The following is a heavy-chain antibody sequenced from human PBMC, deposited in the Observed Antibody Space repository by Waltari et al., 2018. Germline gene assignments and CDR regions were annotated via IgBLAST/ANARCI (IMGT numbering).Heavy chain of an antibody. D-gene: IGHD3-22*01. CDR2: IRPSRGRA. V-gene: IGHV1-69*02. Sequence: QVQLVQSGAEVKKPGSSVTVSCKASGGTFSSYTISWVRQAPGQGLEWMGRIRPSRGRANYAQKLQGRVTITADKSTSTDYMELSSLRYEDTAVYYCARRGYYYDSSGYGLYYFDYWGQGTLVTVSS. CDR3: ARRGYYYDSSGYGLYYFDY. J-gene: IGHJ4*02. CDR1: GGTFSSYT.